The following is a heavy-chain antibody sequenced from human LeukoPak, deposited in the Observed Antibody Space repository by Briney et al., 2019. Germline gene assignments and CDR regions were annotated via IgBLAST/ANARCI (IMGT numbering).Heavy chain of an antibody. CDR3: ATVALYCSGGSRRPFWYYFDY. J-gene: IGHJ4*02. CDR1: GYTLTELS. Sequence: ASVKVSCKVSGYTLTELSMHWVRQAPGKGLEWMGGFDPEDGETIYAQKFQGRVTMTEDTSTDTAYMELSSLRSEDTAVYYCATVALYCSGGSRRPFWYYFDYWGQGTLVTVSS. CDR2: FDPEDGET. V-gene: IGHV1-24*01. D-gene: IGHD2-15*01.